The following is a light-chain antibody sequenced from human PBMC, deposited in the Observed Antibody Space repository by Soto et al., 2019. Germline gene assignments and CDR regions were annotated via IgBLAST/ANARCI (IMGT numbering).Light chain of an antibody. Sequence: EIVLTQSPATLSLSPGERATLSCRASQSVSSYSAWYQQKPGQAPRLLIYDASNRATGIPARFSGSGSGTDFTLTISSLEPEDFAVYYCQQRSNWPRLTFGGGTKVEIK. V-gene: IGKV3-11*01. J-gene: IGKJ4*01. CDR3: QQRSNWPRLT. CDR1: QSVSSY. CDR2: DAS.